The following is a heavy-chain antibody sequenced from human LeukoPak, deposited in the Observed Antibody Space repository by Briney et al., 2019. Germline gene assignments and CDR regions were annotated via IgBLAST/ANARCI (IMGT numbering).Heavy chain of an antibody. CDR3: AKDNYGSGSYYPRDYLYYFDY. CDR1: GFTFDDYT. CDR2: ISWDGGST. D-gene: IGHD3-10*01. J-gene: IGHJ4*02. Sequence: GGSLRLSCAASGFTFDDYTMHWVRQAPGKGLEWVSLISWDGGSTYYADSVKGRFTISRDNSKNSLYPQMNSLRTEDTALYYCAKDNYGSGSYYPRDYLYYFDYWGQGTLVTVSS. V-gene: IGHV3-43*01.